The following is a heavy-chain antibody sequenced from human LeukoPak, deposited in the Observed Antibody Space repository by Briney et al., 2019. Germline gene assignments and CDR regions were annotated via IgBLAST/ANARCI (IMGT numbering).Heavy chain of an antibody. V-gene: IGHV4-59*01. CDR1: GGSISTYY. J-gene: IGHJ6*02. Sequence: TSETLSLTCSISGGSISTYYWSWIRDPTGKGLEWMGYVYYSGASNYNHSLKSRLTISVDKSKNQFSLKLSSVTAADTAVYYCARGYGSGSSDYYYGMDVWGHGATVTVSS. D-gene: IGHD3-10*01. CDR3: ARGYGSGSSDYYYGMDV. CDR2: VYYSGAS.